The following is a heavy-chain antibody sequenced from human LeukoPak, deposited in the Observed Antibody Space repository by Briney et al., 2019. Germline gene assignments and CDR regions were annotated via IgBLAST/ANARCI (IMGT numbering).Heavy chain of an antibody. J-gene: IGHJ4*02. CDR2: INHSGST. D-gene: IGHD2/OR15-2a*01. V-gene: IGHV4-34*01. CDR3: ARGRISFDY. Sequence: PSETLSLTCAVYGGSFSGYYWSWIRQPPGKGLEWIGEINHSGSTNYNPSLKSRVTISVDKSKNQFSLKLSSVTAADTAVYYCARGRISFDYWGQGTLVTVSS. CDR1: GGSFSGYY.